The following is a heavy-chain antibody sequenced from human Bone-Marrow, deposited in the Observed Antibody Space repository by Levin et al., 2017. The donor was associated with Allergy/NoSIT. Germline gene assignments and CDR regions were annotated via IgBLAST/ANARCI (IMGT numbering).Heavy chain of an antibody. CDR3: ARVVGPTYSYSTNWYGRETGRVSCFDP. V-gene: IGHV4-34*01. D-gene: IGHD6-13*01. CDR1: GGSLSGYY. J-gene: IGHJ5*02. Sequence: RPSETLSLTCAVYGGSLSGYYWGWIRQPPGKGLEWIAEINHSGSTNYIPSLESRVTMSVDTSKNQFSLKLSSVTAADTAVYYCARVVGPTYSYSTNWYGRETGRVSCFDPWGQGTLVTVSS. CDR2: INHSGST.